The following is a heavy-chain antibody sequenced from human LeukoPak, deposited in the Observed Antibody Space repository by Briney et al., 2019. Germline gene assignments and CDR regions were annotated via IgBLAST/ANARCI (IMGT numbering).Heavy chain of an antibody. J-gene: IGHJ3*01. D-gene: IGHD2-15*01. Sequence: PSETLSLTCAVYGGSFSGYYWSWLRQPPGKGLEWLGYIYYSGGTNYNPSLKSRVTISVDTSKIHFSLKLSSVTAADTAAYYCARHRGGFDLWGQGTMVTVSS. CDR3: ARHRGGFDL. V-gene: IGHV4-59*01. CDR1: GGSFSGYY. CDR2: IYYSGGT.